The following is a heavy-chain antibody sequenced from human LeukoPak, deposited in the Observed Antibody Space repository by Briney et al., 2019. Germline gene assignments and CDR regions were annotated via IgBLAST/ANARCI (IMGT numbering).Heavy chain of an antibody. J-gene: IGHJ4*02. CDR3: TKDYGDQYKTGGFEY. CDR1: GFTFSTTA. CDR2: LSGSGET. Sequence: GGSLRLSCAASGFTFSTTAMSWVRQAPGKGLEWVSALSGSGETYYADSVKGRFTISRDTSKSTLYLQMNSLRGEDTAIYYCTKDYGDQYKTGGFEYWGQGTLVTVSS. D-gene: IGHD4-17*01. V-gene: IGHV3-23*01.